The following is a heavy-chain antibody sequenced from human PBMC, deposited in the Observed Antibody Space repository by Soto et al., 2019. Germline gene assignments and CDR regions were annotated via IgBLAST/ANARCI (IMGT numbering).Heavy chain of an antibody. CDR2: INPNSGRT. J-gene: IGHJ5*02. V-gene: IGHV1-2*02. CDR1: GYTFTDYF. Sequence: QVQLVQSGAEVKKPGASVSVSCTASGYTFTDYFLHWVRQAPGQGLEWMGWINPNSGRTRFAPKFQAGVTMTRDASISTVYLVLDSLTSDDTAMYYCARVTATSPDAWIDPWGPGTLVIVSS. CDR3: ARVTATSPDAWIDP. D-gene: IGHD1-1*01.